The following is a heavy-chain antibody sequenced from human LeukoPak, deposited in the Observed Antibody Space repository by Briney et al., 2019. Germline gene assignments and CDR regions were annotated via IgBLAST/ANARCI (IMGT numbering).Heavy chain of an antibody. V-gene: IGHV4-34*01. CDR1: GGSFSGYY. J-gene: IGHJ5*02. CDR3: ARGLAYCSSTSCYTGWFDP. D-gene: IGHD2-2*02. CDR2: INQSGST. Sequence: SETLSLTCAVYGGSFSGYYWSWIRQPPGKGLEWIGEINQSGSTNYNPSLKSRVTISVDTSKNQFSLKLSSVTAADTAAYYCARGLAYCSSTSCYTGWFDPWGQGTLVTISS.